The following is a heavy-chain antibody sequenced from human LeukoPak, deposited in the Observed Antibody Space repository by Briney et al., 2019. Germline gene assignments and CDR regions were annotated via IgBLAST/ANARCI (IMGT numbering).Heavy chain of an antibody. J-gene: IGHJ4*02. V-gene: IGHV4-59*08. CDR3: ARRSGSPFDY. CDR2: IFYSGST. Sequence: SETLSLTCTVSGGSISSYYWSWIRQPPGKGLEWIGYIFYSGSTNYNPSLKSRVTISVDTSKNQFSLKLSSVTAADTAVYYCARRSGSPFDYWGQGTLVTVSS. CDR1: GGSISSYY. D-gene: IGHD6-19*01.